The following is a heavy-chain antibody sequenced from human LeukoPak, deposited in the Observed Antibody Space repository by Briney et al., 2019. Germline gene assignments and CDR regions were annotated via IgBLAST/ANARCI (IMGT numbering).Heavy chain of an antibody. J-gene: IGHJ6*03. V-gene: IGHV4-39*07. CDR2: IYYSGST. Sequence: SETLSLTCTVSGGSISSSSYYWGWIRQPPGKGLEWIGSIYYSGSTYYNPSLKSRVTISVDTSKNQFSLKLSSVTAADTAVYYCARVKSSGWYTPWYYYMDVWGKGTTVTVSS. D-gene: IGHD6-19*01. CDR3: ARVKSSGWYTPWYYYMDV. CDR1: GGSISSSSYY.